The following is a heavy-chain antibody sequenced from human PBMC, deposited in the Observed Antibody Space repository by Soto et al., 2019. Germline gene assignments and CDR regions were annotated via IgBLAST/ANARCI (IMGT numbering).Heavy chain of an antibody. Sequence: GGSLRLSCASSGFTFSSYSMNWVRQAPGKGLEWVSSISSSSSYIYYADSVKGRFTISRDNAKNSLYLQMNSLRAEDTAVYYCARGTSHDYGDYVDEDYYYYYMDVWGKGTTVTVSS. CDR3: ARGTSHDYGDYVDEDYYYYYMDV. CDR1: GFTFSSYS. J-gene: IGHJ6*03. D-gene: IGHD4-17*01. CDR2: ISSSSSYI. V-gene: IGHV3-21*01.